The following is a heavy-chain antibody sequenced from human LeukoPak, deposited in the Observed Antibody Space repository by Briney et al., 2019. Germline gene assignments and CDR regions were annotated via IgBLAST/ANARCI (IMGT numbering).Heavy chain of an antibody. CDR2: ISWNSGSI. CDR1: GFIFVDYA. D-gene: IGHD3-10*01. V-gene: IGHV3-9*01. Sequence: PGRSLRLSCAASGFIFVDYAMHWVRQAPGQGLGWVAGISWNSGSIDYADSVKGRITISRDNAKNSLCLQMNSLRAKDTALYYCARDMAMVRGNGMDVWGQGTTVTVSS. CDR3: ARDMAMVRGNGMDV. J-gene: IGHJ6*02.